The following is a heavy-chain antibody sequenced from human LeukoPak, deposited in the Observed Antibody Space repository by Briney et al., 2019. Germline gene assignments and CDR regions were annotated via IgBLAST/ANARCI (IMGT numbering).Heavy chain of an antibody. Sequence: GGSLRLSXAASGFTFSGSAMHWVRQASGKGLEWVGRIRSKANSYATAYAASVKGRFTISRDDSKNTAYLQMNSLKTEDTAVYYCTRGGNWNGDFDYWGQGTLVTVSS. CDR1: GFTFSGSA. D-gene: IGHD1-20*01. V-gene: IGHV3-73*01. J-gene: IGHJ4*02. CDR2: IRSKANSYAT. CDR3: TRGGNWNGDFDY.